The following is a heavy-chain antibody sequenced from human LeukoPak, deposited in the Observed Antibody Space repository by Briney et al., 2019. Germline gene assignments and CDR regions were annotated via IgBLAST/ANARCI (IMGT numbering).Heavy chain of an antibody. CDR2: IYYSGST. V-gene: IGHV4-31*03. CDR3: ATRAPKYYDFSSGYEDAFDI. Sequence: SETLSLTCTVSGGSISSGGYYWSWIRQHPEKGLEWIGYIYYSGSTYYNPSLKSRVTISVDTSKNQFSLKLSSVTAADPAVYYCATRAPKYYDFSSGYEDAFDICGQGTMVTVSS. D-gene: IGHD3-3*01. CDR1: GGSISSGGYY. J-gene: IGHJ3*02.